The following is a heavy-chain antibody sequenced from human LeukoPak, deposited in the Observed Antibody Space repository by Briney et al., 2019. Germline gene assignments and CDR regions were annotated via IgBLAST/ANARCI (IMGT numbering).Heavy chain of an antibody. J-gene: IGHJ4*02. CDR3: ARQTTVTTFWAYYFDY. V-gene: IGHV5-51*01. CDR1: GYIFTSYW. Sequence: GESLKISCKGSGYIFTSYWIGWVRQMPGKGLEWMGIIYPGDSDARYSPSFQGQVTISADKSISTAYLQWSSLKASGTAMYYCARQTTVTTFWAYYFDYWGQGTLVTVSS. D-gene: IGHD4-11*01. CDR2: IYPGDSDA.